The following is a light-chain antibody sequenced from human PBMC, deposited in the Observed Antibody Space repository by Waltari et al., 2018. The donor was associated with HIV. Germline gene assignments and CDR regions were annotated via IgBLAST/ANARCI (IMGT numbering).Light chain of an antibody. CDR3: SSYAPTNNFYVL. CDR1: SSDIGGYHY. CDR2: EVT. J-gene: IGLJ2*01. Sequence: QSALTPPPSASGSPGQSVTISCTGPSSDIGGYHYVSWHQQHPGKAPKLIMTEVTKRPSGVPDRFSGSESGNTASLTVSGLQAEDEAHYYCSSYAPTNNFYVLFGGGTALTVL. V-gene: IGLV2-8*01.